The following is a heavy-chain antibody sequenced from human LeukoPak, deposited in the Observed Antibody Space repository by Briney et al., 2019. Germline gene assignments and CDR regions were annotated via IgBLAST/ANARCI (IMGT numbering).Heavy chain of an antibody. J-gene: IGHJ4*02. CDR3: ARDLETLSYDSSGYDY. Sequence: GGSLRLSCAASGFTFSTYSMNWVRQARGKGLEWVSSISSSRSYIYYAASVKSRFTISSDNAKNLMYLQMNSLRAENTAVYYCARDLETLSYDSSGYDYWGQGTLVTVSS. V-gene: IGHV3-21*06. CDR1: GFTFSTYS. D-gene: IGHD3-22*01. CDR2: ISSSRSYI.